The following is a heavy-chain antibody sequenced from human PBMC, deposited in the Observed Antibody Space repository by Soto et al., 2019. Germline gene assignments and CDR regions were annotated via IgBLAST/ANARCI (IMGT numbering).Heavy chain of an antibody. Sequence: SVKVSCKASGGTFSSYAISWMRQAPGQGLEWMGGIIPIFGTANYAQKLQGRVTITADESTSTAYMELSSLRSEDTAVYYCAGGYSSSSVDWFDPWGQGTLVTVSS. D-gene: IGHD6-6*01. CDR2: IIPIFGTA. V-gene: IGHV1-69*13. CDR3: AGGYSSSSVDWFDP. CDR1: GGTFSSYA. J-gene: IGHJ5*02.